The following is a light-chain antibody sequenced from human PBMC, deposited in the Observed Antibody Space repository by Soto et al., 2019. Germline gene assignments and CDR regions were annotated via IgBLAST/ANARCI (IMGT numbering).Light chain of an antibody. CDR2: RAS. Sequence: ILMTQSPASLSVSPGERATLSCRASQNIYSNIAWYQQRPGQAPRLLIYRASTRATGVPARFSGSGSGTDFTLTISSLEPEDFALYYRQQRSNWPRTFGQGTKVDIK. CDR1: QNIYSN. V-gene: IGKV3-15*01. J-gene: IGKJ1*01. CDR3: QQRSNWPRT.